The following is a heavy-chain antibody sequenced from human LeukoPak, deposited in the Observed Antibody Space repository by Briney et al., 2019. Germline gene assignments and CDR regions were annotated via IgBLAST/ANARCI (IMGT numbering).Heavy chain of an antibody. J-gene: IGHJ4*02. V-gene: IGHV1-2*06. CDR1: GGTFSSYA. Sequence: ASVKVSCKASGGTFSSYAISWVRQAPGQGLEWMGRINPNSGGTSYAQKFQGRVTMTRDTSISTAYMELSRLTYDDTAIYYCARAANSFYYYFDYWGQGALVTVSS. D-gene: IGHD4/OR15-4a*01. CDR2: INPNSGGT. CDR3: ARAANSFYYYFDY.